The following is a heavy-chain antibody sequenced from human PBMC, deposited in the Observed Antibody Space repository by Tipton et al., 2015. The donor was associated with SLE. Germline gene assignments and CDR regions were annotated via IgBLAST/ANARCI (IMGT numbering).Heavy chain of an antibody. V-gene: IGHV1-2*02. J-gene: IGHJ4*02. Sequence: QLVQSGAEVKKPGASVKVSCKASGYTFTGYYMHWVRQAPGQGLEWMGWINPNSGGTNYAQKFQGRVTMTRDTSISTAYMELSRLRSDDTAVYYCARSQYYYGPGSYSLHYWGQGTLVTVSS. CDR2: INPNSGGT. CDR1: GYTFTGYY. D-gene: IGHD3-10*01. CDR3: ARSQYYYGPGSYSLHY.